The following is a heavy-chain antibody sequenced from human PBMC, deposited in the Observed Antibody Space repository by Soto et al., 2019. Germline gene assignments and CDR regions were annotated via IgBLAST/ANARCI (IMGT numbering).Heavy chain of an antibody. CDR2: ISWNSGSI. CDR3: AKDIVVVPAAGMDV. CDR1: GFTFDDYA. J-gene: IGHJ6*02. Sequence: PGGSLRLSCAASGFTFDDYAIHWVRQAPGKGLEWVPGISWNSGSIGYADSVKGRFTISRDNAKNSLYLQMNSLRAEDTALYYCAKDIVVVPAAGMDVWGQGTTVTVS. D-gene: IGHD2-2*01. V-gene: IGHV3-9*01.